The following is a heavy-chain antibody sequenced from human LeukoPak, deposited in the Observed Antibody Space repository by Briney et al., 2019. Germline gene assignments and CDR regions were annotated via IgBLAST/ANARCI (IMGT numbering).Heavy chain of an antibody. CDR1: GFTFSSYG. J-gene: IGHJ4*02. V-gene: IGHV3-48*01. D-gene: IGHD2-2*01. Sequence: PGGSLRLSCAASGFTFSSYGMNWVRQAPGKGLEWVSYISSSSSTIYYADSVKGRFPISRDNAKNSLYLQMNSLRAEDTAVYYCAIAQPAAPFDYWGQGTLVTVSS. CDR3: AIAQPAAPFDY. CDR2: ISSSSSTI.